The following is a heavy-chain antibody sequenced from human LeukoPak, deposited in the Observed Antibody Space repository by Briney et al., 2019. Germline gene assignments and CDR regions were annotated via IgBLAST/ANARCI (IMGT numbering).Heavy chain of an antibody. V-gene: IGHV4-61*02. CDR2: ISSTGST. CDR3: AREVESWFGDLLSYFDS. D-gene: IGHD3-10*01. Sequence: SETLSLTCTVSGGSVSSGGYYWSWIRQPAGKGLEYLGRISSTGSTNYNPSLRSRVTISLDTSKNHFSLRLTSVTAADTALYYCAREVESWFGDLLSYFDSWGQGTQVTVSS. J-gene: IGHJ4*02. CDR1: GGSVSSGGYY.